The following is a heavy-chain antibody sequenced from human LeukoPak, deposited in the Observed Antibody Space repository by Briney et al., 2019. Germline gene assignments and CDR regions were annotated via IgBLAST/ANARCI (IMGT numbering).Heavy chain of an antibody. J-gene: IGHJ5*02. CDR3: AKWGQQLVRFNWFDP. V-gene: IGHV3-23*01. CDR1: GFTFSSYA. CDR2: ISGNGGST. Sequence: GGSLRLSCAASGFTFSSYAMSWVRQAPGKGLEWVSAISGNGGSTYYADSVKGRFTSSRDNSKNTLYLQMNSLRAEDTAVYYCAKWGQQLVRFNWFDPWGQGTLVTVSS. D-gene: IGHD6-13*01.